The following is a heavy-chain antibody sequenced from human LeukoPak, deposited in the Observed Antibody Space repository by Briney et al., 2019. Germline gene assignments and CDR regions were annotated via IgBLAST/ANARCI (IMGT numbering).Heavy chain of an antibody. CDR3: ARDKVGELGIPGWYFDL. CDR2: IIPILGIA. V-gene: IGHV1-69*04. Sequence: GASVKVSCKASGYIFTSYGISWVRQAPGQGLEWMGRIIPILGIANYAQKFQGRVTITADKSTSTAYMELSSLRSEDTAVYYCARDKVGELGIPGWYFDLWGRGTLVTVSS. D-gene: IGHD7-27*01. CDR1: GYIFTSYG. J-gene: IGHJ2*01.